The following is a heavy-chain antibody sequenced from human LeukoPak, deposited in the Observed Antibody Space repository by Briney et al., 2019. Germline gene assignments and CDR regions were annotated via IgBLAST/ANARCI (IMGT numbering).Heavy chain of an antibody. CDR1: GDSISSGDYY. D-gene: IGHD3-10*01. CDR3: ARAVGSGSFQTYYYYMDV. CDR2: ISSSGST. V-gene: IGHV4-61*02. J-gene: IGHJ6*03. Sequence: PSETLSLTCTVSGDSISSGDYYWSWIRQPAGKGLEWIGRISSSGSTYYNPSLKSRVTISVDTSKNQFSLKLSSVTAADTAVYYCARAVGSGSFQTYYYYMDVWGKGTTVTISS.